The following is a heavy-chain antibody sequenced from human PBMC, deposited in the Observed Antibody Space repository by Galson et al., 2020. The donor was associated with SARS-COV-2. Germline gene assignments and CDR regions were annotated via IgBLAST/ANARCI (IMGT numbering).Heavy chain of an antibody. V-gene: IGHV3-7*01. CDR2: IKQDGTDR. CDR3: ARDEDGYNDF. J-gene: IGHJ4*02. CDR1: GFTFSSYW. D-gene: IGHD5-12*01. Sequence: GESQKISCAASGFTFSSYWMSWVRQAPGKGLEWVANIKQDGTDRYYVDSVKGRFTISSDYGQNSVYLQMNNLRADDTAVYYCARDEDGYNDFWGQGTLVAVSS.